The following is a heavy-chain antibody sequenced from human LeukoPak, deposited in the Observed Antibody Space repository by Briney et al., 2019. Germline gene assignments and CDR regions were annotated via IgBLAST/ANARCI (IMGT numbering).Heavy chain of an antibody. V-gene: IGHV3-33*01. J-gene: IGHJ4*02. CDR1: GFIFSDYG. CDR2: TRFDGSIK. Sequence: PRGSLRLSCAVSGFIFSDYGFHWVRQAPGKGLEWVAVTRFDGSIKQYADSVKGRFTISRDDSRNTLYLQMNFLKSEDTAVYYCARWGGTRQYYFDYWGQGTLVTVSS. CDR3: ARWGGTRQYYFDY. D-gene: IGHD1-1*01.